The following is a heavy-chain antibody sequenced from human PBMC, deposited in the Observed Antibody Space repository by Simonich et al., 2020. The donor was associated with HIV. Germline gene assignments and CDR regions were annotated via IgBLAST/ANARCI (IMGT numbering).Heavy chain of an antibody. D-gene: IGHD7-27*01. CDR2: IWYDGNNK. CDR1: GFTFSSYG. Sequence: QVQLVESGGGVVQPGRSLRLSCAASGFTFSSYGMHWVRQAPGKGLGGVAVIWYDGNNKYYADSVKGRFTISRDNSKNTLYLQMNSLRAEDTAMYYCAKDRMRLGIGVDYWGQGTLVTVSS. V-gene: IGHV3-30*18. J-gene: IGHJ4*02. CDR3: AKDRMRLGIGVDY.